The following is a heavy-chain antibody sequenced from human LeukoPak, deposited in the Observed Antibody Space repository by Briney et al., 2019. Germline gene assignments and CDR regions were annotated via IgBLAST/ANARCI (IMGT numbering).Heavy chain of an antibody. CDR1: GFTFSSYS. J-gene: IGHJ5*02. Sequence: PGGSLRLSCAASGFTFSSYSMNWVRQAPGKGLEWVSYISSSSSTIYYADSVKGRFTISRDNAKNSLYLQMNSLRAEDTAVYYCARGGVVVVAATSFDPWGQGTLVTVSS. D-gene: IGHD2-15*01. V-gene: IGHV3-48*01. CDR2: ISSSSSTI. CDR3: ARGGVVVVAATSFDP.